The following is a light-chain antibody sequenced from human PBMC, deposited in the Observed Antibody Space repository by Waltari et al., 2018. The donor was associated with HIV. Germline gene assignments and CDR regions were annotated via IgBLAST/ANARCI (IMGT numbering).Light chain of an antibody. CDR2: EVT. V-gene: IGLV2-14*02. CDR1: SSDVGRYNL. J-gene: IGLJ3*02. Sequence: QSALTQPASVSGSPGQSITISCTGTSSDVGRYNLVSSYPHHPHKAPPVVIYEVTTRPSGVPDRFSGSRSGTSATLGVSGLQPGDEADYYCGTWDTSLDAGVFGGGTKLTVL. CDR3: GTWDTSLDAGV.